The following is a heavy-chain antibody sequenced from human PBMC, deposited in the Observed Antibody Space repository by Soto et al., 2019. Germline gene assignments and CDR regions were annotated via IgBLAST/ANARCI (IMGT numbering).Heavy chain of an antibody. Sequence: QVQLQESGPGLVKPSPTLSLTCTVSGGSISSGGYYWSWIRQHTGKGLGWLGYIYYSGSTYYNTSLNRRVTMSVDTSETQFSRRLSSVTAADTAVYYCARKDSGYGDYMDVWGKGTTVTVSS. J-gene: IGHJ6*03. CDR1: GGSISSGGYY. V-gene: IGHV4-31*03. CDR2: IYYSGST. D-gene: IGHD5-12*01. CDR3: ARKDSGYGDYMDV.